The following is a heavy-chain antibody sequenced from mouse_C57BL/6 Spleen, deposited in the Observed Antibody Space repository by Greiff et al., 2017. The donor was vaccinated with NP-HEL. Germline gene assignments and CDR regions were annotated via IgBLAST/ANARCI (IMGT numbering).Heavy chain of an antibody. J-gene: IGHJ4*01. Sequence: VKLVESGPGLVQPSQSLSITCTVSGFSLTSYGVHWVRQSPGKGLEWLGVIWRGGSTDYNAAFMSRLSITKDNSKSQVFFKMNSLQADDTAIYYCAKKGTTVVAMDYWGQGTSVTVSS. CDR2: IWRGGST. CDR1: GFSLTSYG. V-gene: IGHV2-5*01. D-gene: IGHD1-1*01. CDR3: AKKGTTVVAMDY.